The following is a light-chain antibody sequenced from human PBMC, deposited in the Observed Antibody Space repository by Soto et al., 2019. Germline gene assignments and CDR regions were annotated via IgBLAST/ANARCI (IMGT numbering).Light chain of an antibody. J-gene: IGKJ1*01. CDR1: QSISDY. CDR2: DAS. CDR3: QQYGYSPPWT. Sequence: EIVLTQSPATLSLSPGERATLSCRASQSISDYLGWFQQKPGQAPRLLIYDASNRATGIPDRFSGSGSGTDFTLTISRLEPEDLAVYYCQQYGYSPPWTFGQGTKVDIK. V-gene: IGKV3-20*01.